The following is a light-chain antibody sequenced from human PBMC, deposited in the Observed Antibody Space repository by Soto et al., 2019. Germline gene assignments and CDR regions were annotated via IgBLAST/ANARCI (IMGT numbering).Light chain of an antibody. CDR2: KAS. J-gene: IGKJ1*01. Sequence: DIQMTQSPSTLSGSVGDRVTITCRASQTISSWLAWYQQKPGKAPKLLIYKASTLKSVVPSRFSGSGSGTEFTLTISSLQPDDFATYYCQHYNSYSEAFGQGNKVEL. CDR3: QHYNSYSEA. CDR1: QTISSW. V-gene: IGKV1-5*03.